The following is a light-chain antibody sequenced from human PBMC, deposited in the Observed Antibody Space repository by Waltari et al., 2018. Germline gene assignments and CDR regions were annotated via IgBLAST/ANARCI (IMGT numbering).Light chain of an antibody. V-gene: IGLV2-14*01. CDR3: TSYTSSITYV. Sequence: QSALTQPASVSGSPGQSITISCTGTSSDGGGYNYVSWYQQHPGKAPKLMIYEVNNRPSGVSDRFSGSKSGNTASLTISGLQAEDEADYYCTSYTSSITYVFGTGTKVTVL. J-gene: IGLJ1*01. CDR2: EVN. CDR1: SSDGGGYNY.